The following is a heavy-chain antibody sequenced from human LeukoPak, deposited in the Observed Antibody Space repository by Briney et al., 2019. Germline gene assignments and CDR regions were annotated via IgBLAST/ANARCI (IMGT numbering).Heavy chain of an antibody. CDR3: ARKPFYGSGIGH. J-gene: IGHJ4*02. CDR1: RFTFSNFA. Sequence: GGSLRLSCAASRFTFSNFAMTWVRQAPGQGLEWVSSISPIGDYIYYADSVKGRFTVSRDNAKNSLYLQMNSLRAEDTAVYYCARKPFYGSGIGHWGQGTLVTVSS. CDR2: ISPIGDYI. V-gene: IGHV3-21*01. D-gene: IGHD3-10*01.